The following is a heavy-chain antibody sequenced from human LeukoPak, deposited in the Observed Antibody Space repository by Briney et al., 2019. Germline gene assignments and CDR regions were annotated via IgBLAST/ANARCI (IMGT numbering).Heavy chain of an antibody. Sequence: SETLSLTCTVSGGSIRSSSSYWGWVRQPPGKGLEWVVTIYYVGSTYSNPSLKSRVTISVDTSKNQFSLKLNSVTAADTAVYYCARHQGGLPVYFDYWGQGTLVTVSS. CDR3: ARHQGGLPVYFDY. CDR2: IYYVGST. V-gene: IGHV4-39*01. CDR1: GGSIRSSSSY. J-gene: IGHJ4*02. D-gene: IGHD3-16*01.